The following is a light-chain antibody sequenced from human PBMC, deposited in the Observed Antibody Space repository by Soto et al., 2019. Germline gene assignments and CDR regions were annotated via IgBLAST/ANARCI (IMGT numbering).Light chain of an antibody. CDR3: QSSDSSNHWV. CDR1: SGNIANNY. V-gene: IGLV6-57*03. J-gene: IGLJ3*02. CDR2: EHD. Sequence: NFMLTQPHSVSESPGKTVTISCTRSSGNIANNYVQWYQLRPGSAPTTVIYEHDQRPSGVPDRFSCSIDISSNSASLTISGLKTEDEADYYCQSSDSSNHWVFGGGTKLTVL.